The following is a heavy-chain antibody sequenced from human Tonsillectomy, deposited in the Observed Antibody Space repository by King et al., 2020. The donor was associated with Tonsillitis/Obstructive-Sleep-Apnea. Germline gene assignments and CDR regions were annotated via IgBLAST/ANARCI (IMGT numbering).Heavy chain of an antibody. D-gene: IGHD3-3*01. Sequence: VQLVESGAEVKKPGESLRISCTGSGYSFTSYWISWVRQMPGKGLEWMGRIDPSDSYTNYSPSFQGHVTISADKSHSTAYLQWSSLKASDTGMYYCARHRSGVFGVLITWGQGTLVTVSS. V-gene: IGHV5-10-1*03. J-gene: IGHJ5*02. CDR1: GYSFTSYW. CDR2: IDPSDSYT. CDR3: ARHRSGVFGVLIT.